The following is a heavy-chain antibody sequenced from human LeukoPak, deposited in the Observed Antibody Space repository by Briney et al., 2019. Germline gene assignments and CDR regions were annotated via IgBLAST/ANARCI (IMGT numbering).Heavy chain of an antibody. V-gene: IGHV1-24*01. D-gene: IGHD5-12*01. CDR1: GYALTELS. Sequence: ASVKVSCTVSGYALTELSMHWVRQAPGKGLEWMGGFDPEDGETIYAQKFQGRVTITADESTSTAYMELSSLRSEDTAVYYCARGVKWLRFPSNFDYWGQGNMVTVSS. CDR2: FDPEDGET. J-gene: IGHJ4*02. CDR3: ARGVKWLRFPSNFDY.